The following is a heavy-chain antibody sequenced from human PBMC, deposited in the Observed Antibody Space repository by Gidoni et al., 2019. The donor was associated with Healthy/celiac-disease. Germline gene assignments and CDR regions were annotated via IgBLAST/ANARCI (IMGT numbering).Heavy chain of an antibody. CDR3: AKEEGAGYSSRRKHFDY. CDR2: ISGSGGST. Sequence: EVQLLESGGGLVQPGGSLRLSCAVSGFTFSSYAMSWVRQAPGKGLEWVSAISGSGGSTYYADSVKGRFTISRDNSKNTLYLQMNSLRAEDTAVYYCAKEEGAGYSSRRKHFDYWGQGTLVTVSS. CDR1: GFTFSSYA. J-gene: IGHJ4*02. D-gene: IGHD6-13*01. V-gene: IGHV3-23*01.